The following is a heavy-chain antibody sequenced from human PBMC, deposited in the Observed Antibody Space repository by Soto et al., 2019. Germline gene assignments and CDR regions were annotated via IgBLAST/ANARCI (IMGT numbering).Heavy chain of an antibody. CDR1: GYTFTSYG. CDR2: ISAYNGNT. Sequence: QVQLVQSGAEVKKPGASVKVSCKASGYTFTSYGISWVRQAPGQGLEWMGWISAYNGNTNYAQKLQGRVTMTTDTSTSTAYMELRSLRSDDTAVYYCARDNYGSGSYYIPPFLSLDYWGQGTLVTVSS. V-gene: IGHV1-18*01. J-gene: IGHJ4*02. CDR3: ARDNYGSGSYYIPPFLSLDY. D-gene: IGHD3-10*01.